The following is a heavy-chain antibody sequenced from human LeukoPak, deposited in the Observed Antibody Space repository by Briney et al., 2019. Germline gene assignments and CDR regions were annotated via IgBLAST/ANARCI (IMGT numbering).Heavy chain of an antibody. CDR2: IIPIFGTA. Sequence: EASVKVSCKASGGTFSSYAISWVRQAPGQGLEWMGGIIPIFGTANYAQKFQGRVTITADESTSTAYMELSSLRSEDTAVYYCARAGGRGYSYLRFDYWGQGTLVTVSS. J-gene: IGHJ4*02. CDR1: GGTFSSYA. V-gene: IGHV1-69*13. CDR3: ARAGGRGYSYLRFDY. D-gene: IGHD5-18*01.